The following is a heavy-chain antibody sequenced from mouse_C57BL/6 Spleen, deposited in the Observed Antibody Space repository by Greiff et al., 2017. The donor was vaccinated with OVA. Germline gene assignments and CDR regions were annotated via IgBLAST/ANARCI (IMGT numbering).Heavy chain of an antibody. Sequence: EVQGVESGGGLVKPGGSLKLSCAASGFTFSDYGMHWVRQAPETGLEWVAYISSGSSTIYYADTVKGRFTISRDNAKNTLFLQMTSLRSEDTAMYYCARHGYDVWGQGTLVTVSA. CDR2: ISSGSSTI. V-gene: IGHV5-17*01. CDR3: ARHGYDV. CDR1: GFTFSDYG. D-gene: IGHD2-2*01. J-gene: IGHJ3*01.